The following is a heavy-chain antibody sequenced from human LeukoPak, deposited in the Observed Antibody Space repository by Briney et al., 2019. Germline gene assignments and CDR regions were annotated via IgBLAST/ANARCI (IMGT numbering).Heavy chain of an antibody. J-gene: IGHJ4*02. V-gene: IGHV4-39*07. CDR2: IYYNGAT. CDR1: GDSISSSNYY. CDR3: ARDGRAGSLFAY. Sequence: PSETLSLTCTVSGDSISSSNYYWGWIRQPPGKGLEWIGTIYYNGATQYNPSLKSRVTMSVDTSQNQFSLKLSSVTAADTAIYYRARDGRAGSLFAYWGQGTLVTVSS. D-gene: IGHD6-19*01.